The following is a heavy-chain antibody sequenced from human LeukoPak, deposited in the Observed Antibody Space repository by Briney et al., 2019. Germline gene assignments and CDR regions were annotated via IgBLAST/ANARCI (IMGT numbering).Heavy chain of an antibody. Sequence: ASVKVSCKVSGYTLTELSMHWVRQAPGKGLEWMGGFDPEDGETIYAQRFQGRVTMTEDTSTDTAYMELSSLRSEDTAVYYCATGPLVVPAAMVPRYNWFDPWGQGTLVTVSS. D-gene: IGHD2-2*01. V-gene: IGHV1-24*01. CDR2: FDPEDGET. J-gene: IGHJ5*02. CDR1: GYTLTELS. CDR3: ATGPLVVPAAMVPRYNWFDP.